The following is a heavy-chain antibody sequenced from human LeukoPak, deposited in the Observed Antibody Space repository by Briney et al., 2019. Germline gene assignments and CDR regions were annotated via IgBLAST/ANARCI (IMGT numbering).Heavy chain of an antibody. D-gene: IGHD2-15*01. J-gene: IGHJ6*02. CDR3: ARAGSCGGGYCYNKYGMDV. Sequence: GGSLRLSCAASGFTFSSYAMSWVRQAPGKGLEWVSAISGSGGSTYYADSVKGRFTISRDNSKNTLYLQMNSLRAEDTAVYYCARAGSCGGGYCYNKYGMDVWGQGTTVTVSS. CDR1: GFTFSSYA. V-gene: IGHV3-23*01. CDR2: ISGSGGST.